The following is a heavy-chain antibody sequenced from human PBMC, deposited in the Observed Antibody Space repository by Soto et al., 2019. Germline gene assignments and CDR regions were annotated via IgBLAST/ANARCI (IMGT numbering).Heavy chain of an antibody. CDR3: ARRKSITIFGVVIEHYGMDV. J-gene: IGHJ6*02. CDR2: INHSGST. V-gene: IGHV4-34*01. Sequence: PSETLSLTCAVYGGSFSGYYWSWIRQPPGKGLEWIGEINHSGSTNYNPSLKSRVTISVDTSKNQFSLKLSSVTAADTAVYYCARRKSITIFGVVIEHYGMDVWGQGTTVTVSS. CDR1: GGSFSGYY. D-gene: IGHD3-3*01.